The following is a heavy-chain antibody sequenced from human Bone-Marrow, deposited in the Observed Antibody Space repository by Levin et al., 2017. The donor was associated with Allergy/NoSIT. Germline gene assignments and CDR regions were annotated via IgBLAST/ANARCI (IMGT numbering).Heavy chain of an antibody. CDR2: IKEDGSDE. Sequence: GESLKISCAASGFTFSNYWMTWVRQAPGKGLEWVANIKEDGSDEKYVDSVMGRFAISRDNAKTSLYLQMNSLRDEDTAAYYCARARKAVASATYYNGIDGWGQGTTVTVSS. D-gene: IGHD6-19*01. J-gene: IGHJ6*02. V-gene: IGHV3-7*01. CDR3: ARARKAVASATYYNGIDG. CDR1: GFTFSNYW.